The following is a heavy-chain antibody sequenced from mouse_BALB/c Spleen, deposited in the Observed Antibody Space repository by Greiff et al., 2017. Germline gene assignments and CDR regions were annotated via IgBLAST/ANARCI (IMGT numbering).Heavy chain of an antibody. CDR2: ISSGGST. CDR1: GFTFSSYA. Sequence: EVKLEESGGGLVKPGGSLKLSCAASGFTFSSYAMSWVRQTPEKRLEWVASISSGGSTYYPDSVKGRFTISRDNARNILYLQMSSLRSEDTAMYYCARRGEGAMDYWGQGTSVTVSS. J-gene: IGHJ4*01. V-gene: IGHV5-6-5*01. CDR3: ARRGEGAMDY.